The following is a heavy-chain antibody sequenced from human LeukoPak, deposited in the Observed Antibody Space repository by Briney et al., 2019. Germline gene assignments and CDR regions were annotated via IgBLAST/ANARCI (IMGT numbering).Heavy chain of an antibody. CDR3: ARVGGTNYYYCGMDV. CDR2: IYYSGST. CDR1: GGSISNYY. J-gene: IGHJ6*02. V-gene: IGHV4-59*01. Sequence: SETLSLTCTVSGGSISNYYWSWIRQPPGKGLEWIGYIYYSGSTNYNPSLKSRVTISVDPSKNQFSLKLSSVTGADSAVYYCARVGGTNYYYCGMDVWGQGTTVGVSS. D-gene: IGHD1-26*01.